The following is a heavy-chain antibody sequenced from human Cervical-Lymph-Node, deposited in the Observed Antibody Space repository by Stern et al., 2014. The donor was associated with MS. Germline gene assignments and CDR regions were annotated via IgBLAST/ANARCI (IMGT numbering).Heavy chain of an antibody. CDR2: IWYDGSNK. V-gene: IGHV3-33*01. D-gene: IGHD2-2*01. CDR3: ARACSSTSCDGMDV. J-gene: IGHJ6*02. CDR1: GFTFSSYG. Sequence: VQLLESGGGVVQPGRSLRLSCAASGFTFSSYGMHWVRQAPGKGLEWVAVIWYDGSNKYYADSVKGRFTISRDNSKNTLYLQMNSLRAEDTAVYYCARACSSTSCDGMDVWGQGTTVTVSS.